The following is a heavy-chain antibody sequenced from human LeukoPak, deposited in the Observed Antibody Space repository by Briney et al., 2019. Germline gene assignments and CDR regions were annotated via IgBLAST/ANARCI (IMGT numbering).Heavy chain of an antibody. CDR3: AKSHPPTVTTEEGEYLQH. CDR1: GFTFSSFG. V-gene: IGHV3-30*18. D-gene: IGHD4-17*01. CDR2: ISSDGSNQ. Sequence: PGGSLRLSCAASGFTFSSFGMHWVRQAPGQGLEWVAVISSDGSNQYYADSVKGRFTIYRDNFKNTVYLQMNSLRAEETAVYYCAKSHPPTVTTEEGEYLQHWGQGTLVTVSS. J-gene: IGHJ1*01.